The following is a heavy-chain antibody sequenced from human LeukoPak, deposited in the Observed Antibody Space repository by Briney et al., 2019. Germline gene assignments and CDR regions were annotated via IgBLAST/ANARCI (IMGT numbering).Heavy chain of an antibody. D-gene: IGHD6-13*01. V-gene: IGHV1-3*01. CDR1: GYTFTSYA. Sequence: ASVKVSCKASGYTFTSYAMHWVRQAPGQRLEWMGWINAGNGNTKYSQEFQGRVTITRDTSASTAYMELSSLRSEDTAVYYCASLLRQQLVPFSDAFDIWGQGTMVTVSS. CDR3: ASLLRQQLVPFSDAFDI. J-gene: IGHJ3*02. CDR2: INAGNGNT.